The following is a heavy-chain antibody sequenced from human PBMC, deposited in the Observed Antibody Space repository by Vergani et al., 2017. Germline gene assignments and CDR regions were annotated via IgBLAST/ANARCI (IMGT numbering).Heavy chain of an antibody. CDR1: GGSISSSSYY. CDR2: IYYSGST. J-gene: IGHJ4*02. D-gene: IGHD2-15*01. Sequence: QLQLQESGPGLVKPSETLSLTCTVSGGSISSSSYYWGWIRQTPGKGLEWIGSIYYSGSTYYNPSLKSRVTISVDTSKNKFSLKLSSVTAADTAVYYCAREVVGAHDYWGQGTLVTVSS. V-gene: IGHV4-39*02. CDR3: AREVVGAHDY.